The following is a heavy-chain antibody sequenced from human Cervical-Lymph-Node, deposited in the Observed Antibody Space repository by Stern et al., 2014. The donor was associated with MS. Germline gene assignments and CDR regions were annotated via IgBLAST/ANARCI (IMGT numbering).Heavy chain of an antibody. CDR2: VIPIVGTS. D-gene: IGHD3-10*01. Sequence: QLVQSGAEVKKPGSSVKVSCKSSGGISWVRQAPGQGLEWMGGVIPIVGTSNYAQKFQGRVIITADTSTNTTYLHLSRLTSADTAVYYCARGSGDNWFGPWGQGTLVTVSS. J-gene: IGHJ5*02. V-gene: IGHV1-69*06. CDR1: GG. CDR3: ARGSGDNWFGP.